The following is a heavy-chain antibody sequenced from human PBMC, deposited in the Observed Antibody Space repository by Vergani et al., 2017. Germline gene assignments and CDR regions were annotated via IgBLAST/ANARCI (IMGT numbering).Heavy chain of an antibody. Sequence: QLQLQESGPGLVKPSETLSLTCTVSGGSISSSSYYWGWLRQPPGKGLEWIGSIYYSGSTYYNPSLKSRVTISVDTSKNQFSLKLSSVTAADTAVYYCARDLGGIAAGGGPLGYWGQGTLVTVSS. CDR2: IYYSGST. V-gene: IGHV4-39*02. CDR3: ARDLGGIAAGGGPLGY. CDR1: GGSISSSSYY. D-gene: IGHD6-13*01. J-gene: IGHJ4*02.